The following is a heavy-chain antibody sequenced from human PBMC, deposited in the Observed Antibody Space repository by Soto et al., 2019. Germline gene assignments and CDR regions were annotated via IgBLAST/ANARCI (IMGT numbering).Heavy chain of an antibody. J-gene: IGHJ5*02. CDR1: GFTFSSYG. D-gene: IGHD6-19*01. CDR2: ISYDGSNK. V-gene: IGHV3-30*18. Sequence: QVQLVESGGGVVQPGRSLRLSCAASGFTFSSYGMHWVRQAPGKGLEWVAVISYDGSNKYYADSVKGRFTISRDNSKNTLYLQMNSLRPEDTAVYYCAKGRSYSSGWYDYPDHWGQGTLVTVSS. CDR3: AKGRSYSSGWYDYPDH.